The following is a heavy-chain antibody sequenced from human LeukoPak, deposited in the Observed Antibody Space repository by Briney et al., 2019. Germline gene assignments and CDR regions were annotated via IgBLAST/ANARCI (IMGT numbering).Heavy chain of an antibody. CDR3: ARGVVATIFSRRYYFDY. CDR1: GYTFTGYY. D-gene: IGHD5-12*01. Sequence: ASVKVSCKASGYTFTGYYMHWVRQAPGQGLEWMGWINPNSGGTNYAQKFQGWVTMTRDTSISTAYMELSRLRSGDTAVYYCARGVVATIFSRRYYFDYWGQGTLVTVSS. J-gene: IGHJ4*02. CDR2: INPNSGGT. V-gene: IGHV1-2*04.